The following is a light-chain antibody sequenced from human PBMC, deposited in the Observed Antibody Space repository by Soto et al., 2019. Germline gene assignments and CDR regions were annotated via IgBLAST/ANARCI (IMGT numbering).Light chain of an antibody. CDR2: EVS. V-gene: IGLV2-14*01. J-gene: IGLJ1*01. Sequence: QSALTQPASVSGSPGQSITISCTGTSSDIGPYDYVSWYQQHPGKAPKLMISEVSNRPSGVSHRFSGSKSGNTASLTISGLQAGDEADYYCSSYTTSSTYVVGAGTKVTVL. CDR1: SSDIGPYDY. CDR3: SSYTTSSTYV.